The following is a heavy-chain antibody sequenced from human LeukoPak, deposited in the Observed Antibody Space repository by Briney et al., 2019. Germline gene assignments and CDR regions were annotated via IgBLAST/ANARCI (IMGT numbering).Heavy chain of an antibody. CDR1: GYTLTELS. V-gene: IGHV1-24*01. J-gene: IGHJ4*02. Sequence: ASVKVSCKVSGYTLTELSMHWVRQAPGKGLEWMGGFDPEDGETIYAQKFQGRVTMTEDTSTDTAYMELSRLRSDDTAVYYCARDPYSGSSYPDYWGQGTLVTVSS. CDR2: FDPEDGET. CDR3: ARDPYSGSSYPDY. D-gene: IGHD1-26*01.